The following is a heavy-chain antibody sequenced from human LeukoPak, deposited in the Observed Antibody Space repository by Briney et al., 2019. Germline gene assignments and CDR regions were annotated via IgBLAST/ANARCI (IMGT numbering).Heavy chain of an antibody. D-gene: IGHD6-13*01. CDR3: AKGDPPSSSWYRYKNYGMDV. CDR1: GFTFSSYA. Sequence: GGSLRLSCAASGFTFSSYAMSWVRQAPGKGLEWVSGISWNSGSIGYADSVKGRFTISRDNAKNSLYLQMNSLRAEDTALYYCAKGDPPSSSWYRYKNYGMDVWGQGTTVTVSS. CDR2: ISWNSGSI. V-gene: IGHV3-9*01. J-gene: IGHJ6*02.